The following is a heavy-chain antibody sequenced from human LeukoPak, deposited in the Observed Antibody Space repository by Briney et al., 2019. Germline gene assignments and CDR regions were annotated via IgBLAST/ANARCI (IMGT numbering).Heavy chain of an antibody. D-gene: IGHD4-17*01. Sequence: ASVTVSCKASGGTFSSYAISWVRQAPGQGLEWMGRIIPIFGIANYAQKFQGRVTITADKSTSTAYMELSSLRSEDTAVYYCARGITVTTTYFDYWGQGTLVTVSS. V-gene: IGHV1-69*04. CDR1: GGTFSSYA. CDR2: IIPIFGIA. J-gene: IGHJ4*02. CDR3: ARGITVTTTYFDY.